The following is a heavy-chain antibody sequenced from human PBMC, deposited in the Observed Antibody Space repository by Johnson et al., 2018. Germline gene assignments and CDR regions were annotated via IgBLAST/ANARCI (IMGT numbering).Heavy chain of an antibody. CDR1: GFTFSDHY. J-gene: IGHJ1*01. D-gene: IGHD3-10*01. Sequence: EVQLVESGGGLVQPGGSLRLSCAASGFTFSDHYMDWVRQAPGKGLEWVGRTRDKSNSYTTEYAASVKGRFTISRDDSKNSLSLQMNSLKTEDTAVYDCVSVSGSTCPYFQQWGQGTLVTGSS. V-gene: IGHV3-72*01. CDR3: VSVSGSTCPYFQQ. CDR2: TRDKSNSYTT.